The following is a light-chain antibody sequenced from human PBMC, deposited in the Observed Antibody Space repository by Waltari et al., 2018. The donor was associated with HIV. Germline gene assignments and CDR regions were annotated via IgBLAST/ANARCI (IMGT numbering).Light chain of an antibody. CDR3: WSYGSSSNKI. J-gene: IGLJ1*01. CDR2: GVS. V-gene: IGLV2-23*02. Sequence: QPALSQPHSVSGSPGQSLTISCTGTRTYDGSYNPVFWYQQHPGKAPKLMIYGVSKRPAGVSNRFCGSKSGNAAFLTISGVQAEDEAYYYYWSYGSSSNKIFGTGTKVTVL. CDR1: RTYDGSYNP.